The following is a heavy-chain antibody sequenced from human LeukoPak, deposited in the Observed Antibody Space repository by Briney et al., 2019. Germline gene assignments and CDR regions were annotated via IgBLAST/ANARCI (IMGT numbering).Heavy chain of an antibody. J-gene: IGHJ4*02. V-gene: IGHV3-7*01. D-gene: IGHD3-22*01. CDR1: GFTFSSYW. CDR3: AREMYYYDSSGYYYSPALFDY. CDR2: IKQDGSEK. Sequence: PGGSLRLSCAASGFTFSSYWMSWVRQAPGKGLEWVANIKQDGSEKYYVDSVKGRFTISRDNAKNSLYLQMNSLRAEDTAVYYCAREMYYYDSSGYYYSPALFDYWGQGTLVTVSS.